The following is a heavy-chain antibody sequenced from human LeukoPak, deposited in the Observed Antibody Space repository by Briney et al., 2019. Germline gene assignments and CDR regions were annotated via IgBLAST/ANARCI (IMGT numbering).Heavy chain of an antibody. D-gene: IGHD2/OR15-2a*01. V-gene: IGHV3-7*01. CDR3: ARDRAYSTFDY. CDR1: ESTLNRHF. CDR2: IKEDGSVK. J-gene: IGHJ4*02. Sequence: GGSLRLSCVASESTLNRHFMNWVRQAPGKGLEWVANIKEDGSVKNYVEYVKGRFTISRDNAKNSLFLQMSSLRVEDTAVYFCARDRAYSTFDYWGQGTLVSVSS.